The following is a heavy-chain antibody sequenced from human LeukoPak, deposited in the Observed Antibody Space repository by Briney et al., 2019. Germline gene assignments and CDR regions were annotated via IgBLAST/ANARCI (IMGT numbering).Heavy chain of an antibody. Sequence: SETLSLTCAVYGRSFSGYYWSWIRQPPGKGLEWIGEINHSGSTNYNPSLKSRVTISVDTSKNQFSLKLSSVTAADTAVYYCAREGVDTAMVDAFDIWGQGAMVTVSS. CDR1: GRSFSGYY. J-gene: IGHJ3*02. CDR2: INHSGST. V-gene: IGHV4-34*01. D-gene: IGHD5-18*01. CDR3: AREGVDTAMVDAFDI.